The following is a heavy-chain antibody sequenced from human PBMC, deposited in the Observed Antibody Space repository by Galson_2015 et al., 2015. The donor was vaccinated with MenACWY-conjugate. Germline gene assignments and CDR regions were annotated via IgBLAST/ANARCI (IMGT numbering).Heavy chain of an antibody. CDR3: AKDWSVPYSTISYYFYMDV. CDR1: GFTFRRFG. J-gene: IGHJ6*03. V-gene: IGHV3-30*18. Sequence: SLRLCCAASGFTFRRFGMHWVRQAPGKGLEWMAVISYDGSNESYADCVKGRFTVSRDNSKNTLYLKLNSLRADDTAVYYCAKDWSVPYSTISYYFYMDVWGKGTTVTVSS. D-gene: IGHD6-13*01. CDR2: ISYDGSNE.